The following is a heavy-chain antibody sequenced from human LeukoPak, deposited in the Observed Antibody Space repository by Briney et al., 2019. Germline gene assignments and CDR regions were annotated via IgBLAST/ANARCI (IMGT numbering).Heavy chain of an antibody. CDR1: GGTFSSYA. Sequence: ASVKVSCKASGGTFSSYAISWVRQAPGQGLEWMGGIIPIFGTANYAQKFQGRVTITADESTSTAYMELSSLRSEDTAVYYCARLSGHYDFWTPRGYYYYYMDVWGKGTTVTVSS. V-gene: IGHV1-69*13. D-gene: IGHD3-3*01. CDR2: IIPIFGTA. J-gene: IGHJ6*03. CDR3: ARLSGHYDFWTPRGYYYYYMDV.